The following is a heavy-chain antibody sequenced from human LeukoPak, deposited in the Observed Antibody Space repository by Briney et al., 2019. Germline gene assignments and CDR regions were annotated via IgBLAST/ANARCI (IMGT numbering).Heavy chain of an antibody. Sequence: SETLSLTCTVPGCSVSSRSHYWNWVPQPPGKGLEWIGGIYYSGRTNYNPSLQSRVTISVDTSKNQFSLRLSSVTAADTAMYYCARRDCSGGSCYFQPWGQGTLVTVSS. CDR1: GCSVSSRSHY. V-gene: IGHV4-39*01. CDR3: ARRDCSGGSCYFQP. D-gene: IGHD2-15*01. CDR2: IYYSGRT. J-gene: IGHJ1*01.